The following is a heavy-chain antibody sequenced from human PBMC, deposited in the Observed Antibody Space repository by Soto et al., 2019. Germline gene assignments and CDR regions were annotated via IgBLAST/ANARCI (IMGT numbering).Heavy chain of an antibody. CDR2: IYYSGST. D-gene: IGHD6-19*01. V-gene: IGHV4-31*03. J-gene: IGHJ3*02. CDR1: GGSISSGGHY. Sequence: KSSETLSLTCTVSGGSISSGGHYWSWIRQHPGKGLEWIGYIYYSGSTYYNPSLKSRVTISVDTSKNQFSLKLSSVTAADTAVYYCARSGRHSSGWIDAFDIWGQGTMVTVSS. CDR3: ARSGRHSSGWIDAFDI.